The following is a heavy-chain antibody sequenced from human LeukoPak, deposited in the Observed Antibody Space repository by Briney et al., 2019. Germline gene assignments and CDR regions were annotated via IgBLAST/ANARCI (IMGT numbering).Heavy chain of an antibody. CDR2: INWNGGST. D-gene: IGHD5-24*01. CDR3: VKGGGGLATITSLQY. CDR1: GFTFDDYG. V-gene: IGHV3-20*04. Sequence: TGGSLRLSCAASGFTFDDYGMSWVRQAPGKGLEWVSGINWNGGSTGYADSVKGRFTISRDNAKNSLYLQMNSLRREDTALYYCVKGGGGLATITSLQYWGQGTLVTVSS. J-gene: IGHJ4*02.